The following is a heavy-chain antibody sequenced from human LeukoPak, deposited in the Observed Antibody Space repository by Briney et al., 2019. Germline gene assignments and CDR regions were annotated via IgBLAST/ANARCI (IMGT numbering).Heavy chain of an antibody. D-gene: IGHD5-18*01. CDR1: GYSISSGYY. J-gene: IGHJ6*03. CDR3: ARERRGYSYGYNYYYYYMDV. CDR2: IYHSGST. Sequence: SEALSLTCTVSGYSISSGYYWGWIRQPPGKGLEWIGSIYHSGSTYYNPSLKSRVTISVDTSKNQFSLKLSSVTAADTAVYYCARERRGYSYGYNYYYYYMDVWGKGTTVTVSS. V-gene: IGHV4-38-2*02.